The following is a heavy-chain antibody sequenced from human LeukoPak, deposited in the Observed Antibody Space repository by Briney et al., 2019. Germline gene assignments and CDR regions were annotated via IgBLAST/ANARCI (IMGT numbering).Heavy chain of an antibody. D-gene: IGHD4/OR15-4a*01. CDR3: AREIHYGADRWFDP. J-gene: IGHJ5*02. CDR1: GDSINTYY. Sequence: SEALSLTCTVSGDSINTYYWSWIRQPPGKGLEWIGYIYYTGGTNYNPSLRSRVTMSVDTSNNSFSLKLKSVTAADTAVYHCAREIHYGADRWFDPWGQGILVTVSS. V-gene: IGHV4-59*01. CDR2: IYYTGGT.